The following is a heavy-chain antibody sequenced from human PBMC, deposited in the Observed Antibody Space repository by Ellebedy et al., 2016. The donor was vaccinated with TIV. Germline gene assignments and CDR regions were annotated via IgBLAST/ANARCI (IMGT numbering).Heavy chain of an antibody. Sequence: GESLKISCTGSGYSFTSYWNGWVRQVPRKGLEWMGTIYTGDSETRYSPSFHGQLTISADKSISTAYLQWSSLKASDTAMYYCASSFVDTAMVTVGFDIWGQGTMVTVSS. CDR1: GYSFTSYW. CDR3: ASSFVDTAMVTVGFDI. D-gene: IGHD5-18*01. CDR2: IYTGDSET. V-gene: IGHV5-51*01. J-gene: IGHJ3*02.